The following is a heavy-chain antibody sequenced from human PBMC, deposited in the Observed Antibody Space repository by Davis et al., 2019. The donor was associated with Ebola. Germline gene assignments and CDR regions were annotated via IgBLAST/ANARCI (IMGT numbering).Heavy chain of an antibody. CDR2: INPNSGGT. Sequence: ASVKVSCKASGYTFTGYYMHWVRQAPGQGLEWMGWINPNSGGTSYAQKFQGWVTMTRDTSISTAYMELSRLRSDDTAVYYCARAEDTAMAWGAFDIWGQGTMVTVSS. J-gene: IGHJ3*02. CDR1: GYTFTGYY. D-gene: IGHD5-18*01. CDR3: ARAEDTAMAWGAFDI. V-gene: IGHV1-2*04.